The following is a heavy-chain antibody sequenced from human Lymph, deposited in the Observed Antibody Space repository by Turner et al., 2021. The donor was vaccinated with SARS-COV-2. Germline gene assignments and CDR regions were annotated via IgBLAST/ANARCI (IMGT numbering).Heavy chain of an antibody. Sequence: EVQLLESGGGLVQPGGSLRISCAASGFTFSSYTMSWVRQAPGKGLEWVSAISGSGASTYYADSVKGRFTISRDNSKNTLYLQMNSLRVEDTAVYYCAKDGYDGIYCGGGSCYSGWFDPWGQGTLVTVSS. CDR3: AKDGYDGIYCGGGSCYSGWFDP. CDR2: ISGSGAST. J-gene: IGHJ5*02. CDR1: GFTFSSYT. D-gene: IGHD2-15*01. V-gene: IGHV3-23*01.